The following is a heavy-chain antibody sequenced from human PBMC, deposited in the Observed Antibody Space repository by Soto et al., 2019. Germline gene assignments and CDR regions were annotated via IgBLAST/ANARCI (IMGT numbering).Heavy chain of an antibody. Sequence: QLQLQESGPGLVKPSETLSLTCTVSGGSITSNAYYWGWIRQPPGKGLEWLGYIYYRGSASYNPSLKRRVTMSVDTSKNQFSLKLSSVTAADTAVYYCARRPKRGSYSWCFDYWGQGTLVTVSS. D-gene: IGHD1-26*01. J-gene: IGHJ4*02. CDR1: GGSITSNAYY. CDR3: ARRPKRGSYSWCFDY. V-gene: IGHV4-39*01. CDR2: IYYRGSA.